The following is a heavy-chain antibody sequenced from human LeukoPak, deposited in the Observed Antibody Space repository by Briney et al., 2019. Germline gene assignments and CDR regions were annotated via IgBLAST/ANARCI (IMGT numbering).Heavy chain of an antibody. D-gene: IGHD1-1*01. Sequence: PGASVKVSCKASGYTFTGYYMHWVRQAPGQGLEWMGWINPNSGGANYAQKFQGRVTLTRDTSISTAYMELSSLTSEDTAIYYCAADMAPTDPYKWFDPWGQGTQVTVSS. J-gene: IGHJ5*02. V-gene: IGHV1-2*02. CDR3: AADMAPTDPYKWFDP. CDR2: INPNSGGA. CDR1: GYTFTGYY.